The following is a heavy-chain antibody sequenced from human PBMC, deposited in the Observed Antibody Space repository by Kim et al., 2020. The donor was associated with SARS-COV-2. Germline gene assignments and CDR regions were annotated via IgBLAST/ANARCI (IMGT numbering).Heavy chain of an antibody. D-gene: IGHD4-4*01. V-gene: IGHV3-74*01. Sequence: DSVKSRFAIFRDNAKNTLYLQMNSLRAEDTAIYYCARDDYSVYYYYGMDVWGQGTTVTVSS. J-gene: IGHJ6*02. CDR3: ARDDYSVYYYYGMDV.